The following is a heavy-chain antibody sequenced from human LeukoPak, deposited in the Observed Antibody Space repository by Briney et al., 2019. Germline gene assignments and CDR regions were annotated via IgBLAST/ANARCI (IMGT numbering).Heavy chain of an antibody. CDR2: ISYGNT. Sequence: AETLSLTCRVAGCSVSTWYWYWIQQTTGKVLDRIGHISYGNTDYNPSLKSRVTISVDTSKNQFSLKLTSVTAADTAVYYCARDKAHSYGRYFDPWGQGALVTVSS. CDR1: GCSVSTWY. V-gene: IGHV4-59*02. CDR3: ARDKAHSYGRYFDP. J-gene: IGHJ5*02. D-gene: IGHD5-18*01.